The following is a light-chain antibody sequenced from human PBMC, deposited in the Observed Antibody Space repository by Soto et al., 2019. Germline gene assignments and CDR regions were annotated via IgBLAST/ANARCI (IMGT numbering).Light chain of an antibody. CDR2: RNN. Sequence: QSALTQPPSASGTPGRRVTISCSGSSSNIGSNYVYWYQQLPGTAPKLLIYRNNQRPSGVPDRFSGSKSGTSASLAISGLRSEDEADYYCAAWDDSTWVFGGGTKLTVL. CDR1: SSNIGSNY. CDR3: AAWDDSTWV. V-gene: IGLV1-47*01. J-gene: IGLJ3*02.